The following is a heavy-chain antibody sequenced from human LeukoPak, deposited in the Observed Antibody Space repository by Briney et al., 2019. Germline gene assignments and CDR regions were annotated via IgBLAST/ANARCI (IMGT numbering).Heavy chain of an antibody. D-gene: IGHD1-26*01. J-gene: IGHJ3*02. CDR1: GGTFSSYA. CDR2: IIPIFGTA. Sequence: SVKVSCKASGGTFSSYAISWVRQAPGQGLEWMGGIIPIFGTANYAQKFQGRVTITADESTSTAYMELSSLRSEDTAVYYCARDRKIWELLGAFDIWGQGTMVTVSS. CDR3: ARDRKIWELLGAFDI. V-gene: IGHV1-69*13.